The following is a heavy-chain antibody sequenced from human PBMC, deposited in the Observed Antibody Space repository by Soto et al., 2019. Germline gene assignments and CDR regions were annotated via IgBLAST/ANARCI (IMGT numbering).Heavy chain of an antibody. Sequence: GGSLRLSCAASGFTFSSYGMHWVRQAPGKGLEWVAVISYDGSNKYYADSVKGRFTISRDNSKNTLYLQMNSLRAEDTAVYYCAKEANIVVVTAMTWFDPWGQGTLVTVSS. CDR2: ISYDGSNK. V-gene: IGHV3-30*18. D-gene: IGHD2-21*02. CDR3: AKEANIVVVTAMTWFDP. J-gene: IGHJ5*02. CDR1: GFTFSSYG.